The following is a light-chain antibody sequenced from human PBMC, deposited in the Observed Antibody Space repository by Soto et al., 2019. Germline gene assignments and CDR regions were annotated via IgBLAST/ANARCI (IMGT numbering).Light chain of an antibody. CDR1: QGISTY. CDR3: QQLYSYPYT. V-gene: IGKV1-9*01. Sequence: DIQLTQSPSFLSASVGDRVTITCRASQGISTYLAWYQQKSGKAPKLRIYVASTLQSGVPSRFSGSGSGTEITVTISSLQPEDLAIYYCQQLYSYPYTFGQGTKLEI. CDR2: VAS. J-gene: IGKJ2*01.